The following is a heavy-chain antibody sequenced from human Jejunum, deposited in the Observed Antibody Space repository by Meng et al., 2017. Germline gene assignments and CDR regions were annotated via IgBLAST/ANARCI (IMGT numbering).Heavy chain of an antibody. CDR2: ISHSGST. V-gene: IGHV4-34*01. Sequence: QVPLQQWGAGLLKPSETLSLTCAVSGGSLKDFYWNWIRQPPGKGLEWIGEISHSGSTNYNPSLKSRVTISVDRSQNQLSLKLTSVSGTDTAVYFCARALGAYGDSGFAYWGQGALVTVSS. CDR3: ARALGAYGDSGFAY. D-gene: IGHD4-17*01. J-gene: IGHJ4*02. CDR1: GGSLKDFY.